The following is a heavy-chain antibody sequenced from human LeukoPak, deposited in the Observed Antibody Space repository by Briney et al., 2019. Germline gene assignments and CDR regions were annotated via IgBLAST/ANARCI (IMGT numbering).Heavy chain of an antibody. Sequence: GGSLRLSCAASGFTFSGYWMQWVRQAPGKGLVWVSRINSDGSSISYADSVKGRFTTSRDNAKNTLYLQMSSLRAEDTAMYYCARGNWFDPWGQGTLVTVSS. J-gene: IGHJ5*02. CDR1: GFTFSGYW. CDR3: ARGNWFDP. V-gene: IGHV3-74*01. D-gene: IGHD2/OR15-2a*01. CDR2: INSDGSSI.